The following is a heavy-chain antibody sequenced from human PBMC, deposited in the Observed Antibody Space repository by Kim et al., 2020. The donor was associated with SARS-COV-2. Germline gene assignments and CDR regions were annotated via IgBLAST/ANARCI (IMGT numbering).Heavy chain of an antibody. J-gene: IGHJ6*02. Sequence: SETLSLTCTVSGGSISSSSYYWGWIRQPPGKGLEWIGSIYYSGSTYYNPSLKSRVTISVDTSKNQFSLKLSSVTAADTAVYYCARLLVVNHYYYGMDVWGQGTTVTVSS. CDR2: IYYSGST. CDR3: ARLLVVNHYYYGMDV. V-gene: IGHV4-39*01. CDR1: GGSISSSSYY. D-gene: IGHD2-8*02.